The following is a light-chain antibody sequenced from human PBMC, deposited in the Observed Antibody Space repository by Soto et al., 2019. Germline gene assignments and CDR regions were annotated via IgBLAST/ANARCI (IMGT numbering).Light chain of an antibody. CDR2: DVT. J-gene: IGLJ1*01. Sequence: QSVLTQPPSASGSPGQSVTISCTGTSSDVGTYKYVSWYQQHPGKAPKVMIYDVTKRPAGVPDRFSGSKSGNSASLTISGLQAEDEADHYCCSYAGSNYVFGTGTKVTVL. CDR1: SSDVGTYKY. CDR3: CSYAGSNYV. V-gene: IGLV2-8*01.